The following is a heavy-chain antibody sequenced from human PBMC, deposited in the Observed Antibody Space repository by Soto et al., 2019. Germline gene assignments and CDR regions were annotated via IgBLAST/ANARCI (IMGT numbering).Heavy chain of an antibody. CDR3: AGSYMVRGVANWFDP. J-gene: IGHJ5*02. Sequence: PSETLSLTCAVSGGSISSSNWWSWVRQPPGKGLEWIGEIYHSGSTNYNPSLKSRVTISVDKSKNQFSLKLSSVTAADTAVYYCAGSYMVRGVANWFDPWGRGNLVTVSS. CDR2: IYHSGST. D-gene: IGHD3-10*01. CDR1: GGSISSSNW. V-gene: IGHV4-4*02.